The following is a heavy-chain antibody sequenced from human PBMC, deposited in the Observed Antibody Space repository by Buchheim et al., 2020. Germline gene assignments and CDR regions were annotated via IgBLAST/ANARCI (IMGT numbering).Heavy chain of an antibody. Sequence: EVQLVESGGGLVQPGGSLRLSCAASGFTFSSYSMNWVRQAPGKGLEWVSYISSSSSTIYYADSVKGRLPISRDTAKNPLYMQMNSLRDEDTAVYYCARGGAWNWNYFYYYYGMDVWGQGTT. CDR2: ISSSSSTI. D-gene: IGHD1-7*01. CDR3: ARGGAWNWNYFYYYYGMDV. V-gene: IGHV3-48*02. CDR1: GFTFSSYS. J-gene: IGHJ6*02.